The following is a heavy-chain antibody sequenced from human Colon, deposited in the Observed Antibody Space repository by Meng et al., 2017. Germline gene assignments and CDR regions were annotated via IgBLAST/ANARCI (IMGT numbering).Heavy chain of an antibody. CDR3: ARTMITFGGVIKNFDY. V-gene: IGHV1-2*02. CDR2: INPNSGGT. Sequence: QGELVQSGAEVKKPGASVKVSCKASGYTFTGYYMHWVRQAPGQGLEWMGWINPNSGGTNYAQKFQGRVTMTRDTSISTAYMELSRLRSDDTAVYYCARTMITFGGVIKNFDYWGQGTLVTVSS. CDR1: GYTFTGYY. D-gene: IGHD3-16*01. J-gene: IGHJ4*02.